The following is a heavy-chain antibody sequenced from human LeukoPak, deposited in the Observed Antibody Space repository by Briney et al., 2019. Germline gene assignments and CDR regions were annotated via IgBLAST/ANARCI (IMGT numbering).Heavy chain of an antibody. D-gene: IGHD3-3*01. J-gene: IGHJ4*02. Sequence: GGSLRLSXAASGFTFSNAWMSWVRQAPGKGLEWVGRIRSKTDGGTTDYAAPVKGRFTISRDDSKNTLYLQMNSLKTEDTAVYYCTTDRYDFWSGYLVDYWGQGTLVTVSS. CDR1: GFTFSNAW. CDR2: IRSKTDGGTT. CDR3: TTDRYDFWSGYLVDY. V-gene: IGHV3-15*01.